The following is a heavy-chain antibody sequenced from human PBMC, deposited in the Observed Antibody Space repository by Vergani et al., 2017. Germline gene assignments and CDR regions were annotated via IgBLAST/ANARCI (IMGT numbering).Heavy chain of an antibody. CDR2: ISYDGSNK. Sequence: QLQLVESGGGVVQPGRSLRLSCAASGFTFSSYGMHWVRQAPGKGLEWVAVISYDGSNKYYADSVKGRFTISRDNSKNTLYLQMNSLRAEDTAVYYCAKEGIVGSTHYFDYWGQGTLVTVSS. CDR1: GFTFSSYG. D-gene: IGHD1-26*01. J-gene: IGHJ4*02. CDR3: AKEGIVGSTHYFDY. V-gene: IGHV3-30*18.